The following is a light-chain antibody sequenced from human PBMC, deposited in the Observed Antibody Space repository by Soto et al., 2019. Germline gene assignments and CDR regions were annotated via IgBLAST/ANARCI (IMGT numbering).Light chain of an antibody. CDR3: QQYKNWPWT. CDR2: GES. J-gene: IGKJ1*01. CDR1: QSVSSK. V-gene: IGKV3-15*01. Sequence: EIVMTQSPATLSVSPGERATLSCRASQSVSSKLAWYQQKPGQAPRLLIYGESTRATGIPARFSGSGSGTEFTLTISSLQSEDFAVYYCQQYKNWPWTFGQGTKVEIK.